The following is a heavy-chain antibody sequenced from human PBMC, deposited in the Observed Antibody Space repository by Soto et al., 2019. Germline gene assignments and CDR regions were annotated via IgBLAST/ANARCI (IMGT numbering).Heavy chain of an antibody. D-gene: IGHD6-19*01. J-gene: IGHJ2*01. V-gene: IGHV1-69*01. CDR3: ARSSKQCLVLVWYFDL. Sequence: QVQLVQSGAEVKKPGSSVKVSCKASGGTFSSYAISWVRQAPGQGLEWMGGIIPIFGTANYAQKFQGRGTITADESTRKAYMELSSLRSEDTAVYYCARSSKQCLVLVWYFDLWGRGTLVTVSS. CDR1: GGTFSSYA. CDR2: IIPIFGTA.